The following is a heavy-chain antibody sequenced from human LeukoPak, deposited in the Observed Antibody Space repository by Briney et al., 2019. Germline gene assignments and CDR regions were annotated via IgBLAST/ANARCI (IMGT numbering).Heavy chain of an antibody. V-gene: IGHV4-59*01. CDR1: GGSISSYY. D-gene: IGHD2-15*01. J-gene: IGHJ6*02. CDR3: AGGYCSGGSCGDYYYYGMDV. CDR2: IYYSGST. Sequence: PSETLSLTCTVSGGSISSYYWSWIRQPPGKGLEWIGYIYYSGSTNYNPSLKSRVTISVDTSKNQFSLKLSSVTAADTAVYYSAGGYCSGGSCGDYYYYGMDVWGQGTTVTVSS.